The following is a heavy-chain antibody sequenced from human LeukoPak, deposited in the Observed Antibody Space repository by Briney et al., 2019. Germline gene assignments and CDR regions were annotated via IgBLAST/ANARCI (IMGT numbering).Heavy chain of an antibody. J-gene: IGHJ4*02. V-gene: IGHV4-59*01. D-gene: IGHD5-24*01. CDR2: MYYSGST. CDR3: ARKDGDY. Sequence: SETLSLTCTVSGASISSYHWSWIRQPPGKGLEWIGYMYYSGSTNYNPSLKSRVTMSLDTSKNQFSLKLRPVTAADTAIYYCARKDGDYWGQGTLVTVSS. CDR1: GASISSYH.